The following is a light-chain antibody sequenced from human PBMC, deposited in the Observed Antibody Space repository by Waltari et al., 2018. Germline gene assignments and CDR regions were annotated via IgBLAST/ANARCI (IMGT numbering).Light chain of an antibody. J-gene: IGKJ2*01. Sequence: EIVLTPSPGTLSVSPGERATLSCRASQSLTRRYLAWYQQKPGQAPRLLIYGASSRAAGIPDRFSGSGSGTDFTLTISRLEPEDFAVYYCQQYGSSVMYTFGQGTKLEIK. V-gene: IGKV3-20*01. CDR3: QQYGSSVMYT. CDR2: GAS. CDR1: QSLTRRY.